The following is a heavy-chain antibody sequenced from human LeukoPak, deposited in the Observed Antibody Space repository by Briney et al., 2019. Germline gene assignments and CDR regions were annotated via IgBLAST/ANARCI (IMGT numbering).Heavy chain of an antibody. D-gene: IGHD3-22*01. CDR2: IKPDDSEK. V-gene: IGHV3-7*01. CDR3: TQGMNYDSSAYWHQH. J-gene: IGHJ1*01. Sequence: GGSLRLSCIASGFTFSHFWMSWVRQAPGKGLEWLANIKPDDSEKYYGNSVKGRFTILRDNAKNSVYLQMNSLRAEDTGVYYCTQGMNYDSSAYWHQHWGQGTLVTVSS. CDR1: GFTFSHFW.